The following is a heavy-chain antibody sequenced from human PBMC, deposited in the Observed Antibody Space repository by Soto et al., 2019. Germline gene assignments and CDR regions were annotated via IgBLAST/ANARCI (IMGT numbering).Heavy chain of an antibody. CDR1: GFTFSSYV. J-gene: IGHJ4*02. V-gene: IGHV3-23*01. D-gene: IGHD6-19*01. CDR3: TKNRSPEGSGPNYFDS. CDR2: IRGSGTNL. Sequence: EVQLLESGGGLIQPGGSLRLSCAASGFTFSSYVMNWVRQAPGKGLQWGSAIRGSGTNLLYADSVKGRFTLSRDNSKNTVYLQMDRLRAEDTAVYYCTKNRSPEGSGPNYFDSWGLGTLVTVSS.